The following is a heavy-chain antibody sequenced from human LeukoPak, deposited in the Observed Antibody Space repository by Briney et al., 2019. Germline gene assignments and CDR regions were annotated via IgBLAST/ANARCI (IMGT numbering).Heavy chain of an antibody. CDR3: ARGYYDILTGYYLDY. CDR2: IYYSGTT. CDR1: GGSISTYY. V-gene: IGHV4-59*01. D-gene: IGHD3-9*01. J-gene: IGHJ4*02. Sequence: PSETLSLTCTVSGGSISTYYWSWIRQPPGKGLEWIGYIYYSGTTNYNPSLKSRVTISVDTSKNQFSLNLSSVTAADTAVYYCARGYYDILTGYYLDYWGQGTLVTVSS.